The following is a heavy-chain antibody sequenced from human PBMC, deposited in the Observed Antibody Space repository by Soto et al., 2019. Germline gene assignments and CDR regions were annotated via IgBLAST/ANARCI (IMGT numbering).Heavy chain of an antibody. Sequence: QVQLVQSGAEVKEPGDSVRVSCEASGYTFTAYYIHWVRQAPGQGLEWMGWINPKFGDTTYAQDFQGRVTMTRDMSISTVYMELSRLTSDDTAIYYCARNMDYYYGPGSCNGHGVWGQGTTVTVFS. V-gene: IGHV1-2*02. CDR2: INPKFGDT. CDR1: GYTFTAYY. J-gene: IGHJ6*02. D-gene: IGHD3-10*01. CDR3: ARNMDYYYGPGSCNGHGV.